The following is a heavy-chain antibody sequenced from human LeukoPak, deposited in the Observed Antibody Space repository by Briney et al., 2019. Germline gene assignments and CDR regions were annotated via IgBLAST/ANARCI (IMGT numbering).Heavy chain of an antibody. D-gene: IGHD3-10*01. CDR3: SRGGDASKAGKY. Sequence: ETSETLSLTCAIYDASFSGYYWSWIRQPPGKGLEWIGEIHPSGSPSYNPSLESRTIISVDASKNQFSLILNSVTAADTALYFCSRGGDASKAGKYWGQGALVTVSS. CDR2: IHPSGSP. CDR1: DASFSGYY. V-gene: IGHV4-34*01. J-gene: IGHJ4*02.